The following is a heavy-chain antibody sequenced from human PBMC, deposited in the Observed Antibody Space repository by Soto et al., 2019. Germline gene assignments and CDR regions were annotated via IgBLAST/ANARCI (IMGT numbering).Heavy chain of an antibody. CDR2: ISGSGGST. CDR3: AKDPAQRQIGGDCYRGHCYYYGMDV. D-gene: IGHD2-21*02. J-gene: IGHJ6*02. CDR1: GFTFSSYA. V-gene: IGHV3-23*01. Sequence: EVQLLESGGGLVQPGGSLRLSCAASGFTFSSYAMSWVRQAPGKGLEWVSAISGSGGSTYYADSVKGRSTISRDNSKNTLYLQMNSLSAEDTAVYYCAKDPAQRQIGGDCYRGHCYYYGMDVWGQGTTVTVSS.